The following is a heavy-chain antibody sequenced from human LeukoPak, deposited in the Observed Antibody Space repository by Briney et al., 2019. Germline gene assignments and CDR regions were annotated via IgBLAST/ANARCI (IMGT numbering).Heavy chain of an antibody. J-gene: IGHJ3*02. V-gene: IGHV3-23*01. CDR3: AKDPPTVMANAFHI. CDR2: ISGCGDST. Sequence: PGGSLILSCAASGFTFSSYAMSWVRQAPGKGLEWVSAISGCGDSTYYADSLKGRLTVCRDNSKNTLYLQMNSLRAEDTAVYYCAKDPPTVMANAFHIWGQGTMVTVS. D-gene: IGHD5-18*01. CDR1: GFTFSSYA.